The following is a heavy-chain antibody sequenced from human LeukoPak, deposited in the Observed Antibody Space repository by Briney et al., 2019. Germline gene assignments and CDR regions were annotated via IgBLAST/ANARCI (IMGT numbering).Heavy chain of an antibody. J-gene: IGHJ4*02. CDR1: GFTFSSYW. CDR2: INSDGSST. V-gene: IGHV3-74*01. CDR3: ARVPAYDILTGFDY. Sequence: GGSLRLSCAASGFTFSSYWMHWVRQAPGKGLVWVSRINSDGSSTSYADSVKGRFTISRDNAKNTLYLQMNSLRAEDTAVYYCARVPAYDILTGFDYWGQGTLVTVSS. D-gene: IGHD3-9*01.